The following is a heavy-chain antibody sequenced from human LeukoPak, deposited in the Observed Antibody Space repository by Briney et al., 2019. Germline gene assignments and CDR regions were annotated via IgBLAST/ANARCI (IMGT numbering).Heavy chain of an antibody. CDR1: GGSFSGYY. D-gene: IGHD3-10*01. CDR3: ARDYRVRQYYYGSGPSDGPTNYYYYGMDV. Sequence: SETLSLTCAVYGGSFSGYYWSWIRQPPGKGLEWIGEINHSGSTNYNPSLKSRVTISVDTSKNQFSLKLSSVTAADTAVYYCARDYRVRQYYYGSGPSDGPTNYYYYGMDVWGQGTTVTVSS. V-gene: IGHV4-34*01. J-gene: IGHJ6*02. CDR2: INHSGST.